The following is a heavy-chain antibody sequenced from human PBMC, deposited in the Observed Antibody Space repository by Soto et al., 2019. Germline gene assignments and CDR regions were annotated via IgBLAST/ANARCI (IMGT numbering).Heavy chain of an antibody. CDR3: ARTSRPDCSGGTGYFDC. J-gene: IGHJ4*02. Sequence: GGSLRLSCAASGVTVTDSYMNWVRQAPGKGLEWVSVIYSGGSTSYADSVKGRFAISRDNSKNTLYLQMNSLRAEDTAVYYCARTSRPDCSGGTGYFDCWGQGTLVTVSS. CDR2: IYSGGST. V-gene: IGHV3-66*01. CDR1: GVTVTDSY. D-gene: IGHD2-15*01.